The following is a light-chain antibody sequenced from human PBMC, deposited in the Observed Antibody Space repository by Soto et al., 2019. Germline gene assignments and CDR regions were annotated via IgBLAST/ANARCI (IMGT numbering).Light chain of an antibody. CDR2: GAS. J-gene: IGKJ1*01. CDR3: QQYNNWPWT. CDR1: QSVSSN. Sequence: EIVMTQSPATLSVSPGDRATLSCRASQSVSSNLAWYQQKPGQAPRLLIYGASTRATGIPARFSGSGSGTEFTLPFSSLQSEDSAVYYCQQYNNWPWTFDQGTKVEIK. V-gene: IGKV3-15*01.